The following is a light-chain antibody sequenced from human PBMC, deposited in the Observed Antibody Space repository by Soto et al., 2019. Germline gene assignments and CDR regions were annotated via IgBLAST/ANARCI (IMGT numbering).Light chain of an antibody. CDR3: SSYTSSSTLVV. CDR2: DVS. J-gene: IGLJ2*01. V-gene: IGLV2-14*01. Sequence: QSVLTQPASVSGSPGQSITISCTGTSSDVGGYSFVSWYQQHPGKAPKLMIYDVSNRPSGVSNRFSGSKSRNTASLTISGLQAEDEADYYCSSYTSSSTLVVFGGGTKLTVL. CDR1: SSDVGGYSF.